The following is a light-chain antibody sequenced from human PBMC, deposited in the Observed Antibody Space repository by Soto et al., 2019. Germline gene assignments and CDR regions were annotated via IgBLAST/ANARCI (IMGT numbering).Light chain of an antibody. Sequence: QSALTQPPSVSGVPGQTVTISCTGSSSNIGAGGDVHWYQHVRGAAPKLLIYANINRPAGVPDRFSGSKSGTSGSLAIARLQAEDEADYYCQSYDSSLSAWMFGGGTKVTVL. V-gene: IGLV1-40*01. J-gene: IGLJ3*02. CDR1: SSNIGAGGD. CDR2: ANI. CDR3: QSYDSSLSAWM.